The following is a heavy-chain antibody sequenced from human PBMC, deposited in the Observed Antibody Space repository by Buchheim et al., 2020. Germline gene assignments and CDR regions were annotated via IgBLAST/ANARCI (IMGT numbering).Heavy chain of an antibody. CDR3: AKDPDPVYCSGGSCYAN. CDR2: ISGSGGTT. J-gene: IGHJ4*02. D-gene: IGHD2-15*01. V-gene: IGHV3-23*01. CDR1: GFTFRSYA. Sequence: EVQLLESGGGFVQPGGSLRLSCAASGFTFRSYAMSWVRQAPGRGLDWVSVISGSGGTTYYADSVKGRFHISRDNSKNTLYLQMNSLRVEDTALYYCAKDPDPVYCSGGSCYANWGQGT.